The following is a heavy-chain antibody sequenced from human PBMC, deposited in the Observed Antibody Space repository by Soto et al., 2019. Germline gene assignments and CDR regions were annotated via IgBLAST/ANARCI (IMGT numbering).Heavy chain of an antibody. D-gene: IGHD6-13*01. CDR2: IIPILGIA. CDR1: GGTFSSYT. Sequence: QVQLVQSGAEVKKPGSSVKVSCKASGGTFSSYTISWVRQAPGQGLEWMGRIIPILGIANYAQKFQGRVTITADKSTSTAYMELSSVRSEDTAVYYCARDPIAAAGPRTAIFDYWGQGTLVTVSS. V-gene: IGHV1-69*08. J-gene: IGHJ4*02. CDR3: ARDPIAAAGPRTAIFDY.